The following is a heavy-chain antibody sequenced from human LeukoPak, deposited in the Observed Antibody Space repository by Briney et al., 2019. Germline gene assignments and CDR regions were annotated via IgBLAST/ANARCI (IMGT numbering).Heavy chain of an antibody. Sequence: ASVKVSCKASGYTFTSYYMHWVRQAPGQGLEWMGIINPSGGSTSYAQKFQGRVTMTRDTSTSTVYMELSSLRSEDTAVYYCARVGTMVRGVPRVGFDYWGQGTLVTVSS. CDR3: ARVGTMVRGVPRVGFDY. CDR2: INPSGGST. CDR1: GYTFTSYY. V-gene: IGHV1-46*01. J-gene: IGHJ4*02. D-gene: IGHD3-10*01.